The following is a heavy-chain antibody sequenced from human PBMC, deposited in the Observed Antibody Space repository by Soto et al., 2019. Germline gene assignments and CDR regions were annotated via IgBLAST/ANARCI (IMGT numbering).Heavy chain of an antibody. Sequence: QVQLVQSRAEVKEPGASVKVSCKASRYTFTSYAISWVRQAPGQGHEWMGWISAYNGNTNYAQKLQGRVTMTTDTSTSTAYMELRSLTSDDTAVYYCARDAAAGLKDYWGQGTLVTVSS. CDR2: ISAYNGNT. V-gene: IGHV1-18*01. CDR1: RYTFTSYA. D-gene: IGHD6-13*01. J-gene: IGHJ4*02. CDR3: ARDAAAGLKDY.